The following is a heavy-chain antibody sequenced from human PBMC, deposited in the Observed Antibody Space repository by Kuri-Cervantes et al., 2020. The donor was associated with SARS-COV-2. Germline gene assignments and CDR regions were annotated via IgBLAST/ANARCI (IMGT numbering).Heavy chain of an antibody. V-gene: IGHV1-24*01. J-gene: IGHJ5*02. Sequence: ASVKVSCKASGYTFTGYYMHWVRQAPGKGLEWMGGFDPEDGETIYAQKFQGRVTITADESTSTAYMELSSLRSEDTAVYYCARGSYYYGSGSYFRRPIRSDPWGQGTLVTVSS. D-gene: IGHD3-10*01. CDR1: GYTFTGYY. CDR2: FDPEDGET. CDR3: ARGSYYYGSGSYFRRPIRSDP.